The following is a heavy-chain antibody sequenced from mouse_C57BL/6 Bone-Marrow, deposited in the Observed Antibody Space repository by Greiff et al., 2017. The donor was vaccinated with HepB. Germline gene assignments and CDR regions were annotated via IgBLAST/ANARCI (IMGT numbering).Heavy chain of an antibody. CDR3: ADFDV. J-gene: IGHJ1*03. Sequence: VKLQQPGAELVKPGASVKLSCKASGYTFTSYWMQWVKQRPGQGLEWIGEIDPSDSYTNYNQKFKGKATLTVDTSSSTAYMQLSSLTSEDSAVYYCADFDVWGTGTTVTVSS. CDR2: IDPSDSYT. CDR1: GYTFTSYW. V-gene: IGHV1-50*01.